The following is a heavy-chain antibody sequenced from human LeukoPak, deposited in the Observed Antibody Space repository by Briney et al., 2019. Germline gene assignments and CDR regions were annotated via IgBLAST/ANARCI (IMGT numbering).Heavy chain of an antibody. CDR2: ISYDGSNK. J-gene: IGHJ4*02. D-gene: IGHD5-24*01. V-gene: IGHV3-30-3*01. CDR3: ARKSRDGYNYDSSGFFDY. CDR1: GFTFSSYA. Sequence: PGGSLRLSCAASGFTFSSYAMHWVRQAPGKGLEWVVVISYDGSNKYYADSVKGRFTISRDNSKNTLYLQMNSLRAEDTAVYYCARKSRDGYNYDSSGFFDYWGQGTLVTVSS.